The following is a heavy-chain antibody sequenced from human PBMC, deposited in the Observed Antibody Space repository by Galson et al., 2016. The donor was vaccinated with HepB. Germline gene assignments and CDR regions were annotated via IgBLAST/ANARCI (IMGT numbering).Heavy chain of an antibody. J-gene: IGHJ6*02. D-gene: IGHD3-10*01. CDR2: ISYDGRNN. CDR1: GFTFSSYA. Sequence: SLRLSCAASGFTFSSYAMHWVRQAPGKGLEWVAVISYDGRNNNYAASVKGRFTISRDNTKNTLFLQMNSLRDDDSALYYCARWDGSGTRTNYYGMDVWGQGTTVTVSS. CDR3: ARWDGSGTRTNYYGMDV. V-gene: IGHV3-30*04.